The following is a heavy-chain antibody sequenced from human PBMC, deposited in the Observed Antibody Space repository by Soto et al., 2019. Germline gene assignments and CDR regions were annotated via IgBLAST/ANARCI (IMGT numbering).Heavy chain of an antibody. Sequence: QVQLVESGGGVVQPGRSLRLSCAASGYTFSKYGIHWVRQAPGKGLERVAVVWYDGSNQYYADSVKGRFTISKDNYKNTVDLQMNSLRDEDTAVYYCVRDRDWYFDIWGRGTLVTVSS. CDR2: VWYDGSNQ. CDR3: VRDRDWYFDI. J-gene: IGHJ2*01. CDR1: GYTFSKYG. V-gene: IGHV3-33*01.